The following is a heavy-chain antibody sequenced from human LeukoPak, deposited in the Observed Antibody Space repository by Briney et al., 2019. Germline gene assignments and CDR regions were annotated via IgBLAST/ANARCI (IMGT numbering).Heavy chain of an antibody. Sequence: PGGSLRLSCAASGFTFSSYWMSWVRQAPGKGLEWVANIKEDESQRHYGDSVKGRFTISRDNTKNSLYLQMNSPRAEDTAVFYCARRRYGEAFDVWGQGTMVTVSS. D-gene: IGHD3-9*01. CDR1: GFTFSSYW. J-gene: IGHJ3*01. V-gene: IGHV3-7*01. CDR2: IKEDESQR. CDR3: ARRRYGEAFDV.